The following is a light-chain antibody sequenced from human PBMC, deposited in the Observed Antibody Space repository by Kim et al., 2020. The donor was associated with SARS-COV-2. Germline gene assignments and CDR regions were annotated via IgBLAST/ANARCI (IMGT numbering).Light chain of an antibody. J-gene: IGKJ4*01. CDR1: QSVSTY. Sequence: LSPGESTTRSRRAIQSVSTYLACYLQRSGQAPRVLIYDASHRATGIPARFSGSGSVTDFTLTISSLQPEDFAVYYCQQRSIWPLTFGGGTKVEI. V-gene: IGKV3-11*01. CDR3: QQRSIWPLT. CDR2: DAS.